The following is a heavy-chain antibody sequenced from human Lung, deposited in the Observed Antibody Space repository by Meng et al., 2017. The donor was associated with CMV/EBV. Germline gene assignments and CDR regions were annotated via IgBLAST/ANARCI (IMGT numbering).Heavy chain of an antibody. V-gene: IGHV5-51*01. CDR1: GYSFTSYW. D-gene: IGHD1-1*01. Sequence: GEXXKISCKGSGYSFTSYWLGWVGQMPGKGLEWMGIIYPGDSDTRYSPSFQGQVTISAVKSISTAYLQWGSLKASDTAMYYCARLSPTGTPLVSRGYYYYYGMDVXGQGXTVTVSS. CDR3: ARLSPTGTPLVSRGYYYYYGMDV. CDR2: IYPGDSDT. J-gene: IGHJ6*02.